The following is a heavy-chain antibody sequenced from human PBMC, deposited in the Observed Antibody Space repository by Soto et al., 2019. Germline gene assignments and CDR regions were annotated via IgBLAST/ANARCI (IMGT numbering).Heavy chain of an antibody. CDR3: ARAMTRGYSTNWPLDY. J-gene: IGHJ4*02. CDR2: IKQDGSEK. D-gene: IGHD6-13*01. Sequence: PVWSLRLSCTASVFTFSSYWMSWVRQTPWKGLEWVANIKQDGSEKYYVDSVKGRFTISRDNAKNSLYLQMNRLRAEDTAVYYCARAMTRGYSTNWPLDYWGQGTLVTVSS. V-gene: IGHV3-7*01. CDR1: VFTFSSYW.